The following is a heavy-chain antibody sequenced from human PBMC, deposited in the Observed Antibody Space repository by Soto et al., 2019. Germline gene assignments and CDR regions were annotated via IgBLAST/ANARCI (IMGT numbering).Heavy chain of an antibody. D-gene: IGHD6-6*01. CDR3: ARHSAVAARYYYYGMDV. CDR1: GGSISSSSYY. V-gene: IGHV4-39*01. J-gene: IGHJ6*02. Sequence: PSETLSLTCTVSGGSISSSSYYWGWIRQPPGKGPEWIGSIYYSGSTYYNPSLKSRVTISVDTSKNQFSLKLSSVTAADTAVYYCARHSAVAARYYYYGMDVWGQGTTVTVSS. CDR2: IYYSGST.